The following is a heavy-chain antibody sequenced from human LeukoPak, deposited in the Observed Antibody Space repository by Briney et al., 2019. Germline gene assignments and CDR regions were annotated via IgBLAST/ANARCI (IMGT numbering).Heavy chain of an antibody. CDR1: GFTFSSYS. D-gene: IGHD3-9*01. J-gene: IGHJ3*02. CDR2: ISSSSSTI. Sequence: QAGGSLRLSCAASGFTFSSYSMNWVRQAPGKGLEWVSYISSSSSTIYYADSVKGRFTISRDNAKNSLYLQMNNLRAEDTAVYYCARANADILTGYDAFDIWGQGTMVTVSS. CDR3: ARANADILTGYDAFDI. V-gene: IGHV3-48*04.